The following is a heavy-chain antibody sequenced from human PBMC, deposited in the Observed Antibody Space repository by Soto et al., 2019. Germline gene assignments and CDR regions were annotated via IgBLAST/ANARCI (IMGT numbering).Heavy chain of an antibody. V-gene: IGHV3-30*18. D-gene: IGHD3-3*01. J-gene: IGHJ3*01. CDR2: ISNEVNNK. CDR1: GFTFSNYG. Sequence: QVQLVESGGDVVRPGRSLRLSCAVSGFTFSNYGMHWVRQAPGKGLEWVAFISNEVNNKDYAESVKGRFTISRDNSKNTLYLQMNNLRTEDRAVYFCAEGYEGQYLTRGDAFDFWGRGTTVTVSS. CDR3: AEGYEGQYLTRGDAFDF.